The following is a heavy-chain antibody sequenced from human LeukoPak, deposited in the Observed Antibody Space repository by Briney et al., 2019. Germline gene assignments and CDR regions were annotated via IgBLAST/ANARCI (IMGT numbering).Heavy chain of an antibody. D-gene: IGHD3-22*01. J-gene: IGHJ4*02. V-gene: IGHV3-23*01. CDR3: AKCSPGYYDSSGYYYRG. Sequence: GGSLRLSCAASGFTFSSYAMSWVRQAPGKGLEWVSAISGSGGSTYYADSVKGRFTISRDNSKNTLYLQMNSLRAEDTAVYYCAKCSPGYYDSSGYYYRGWGQGTLVTVS. CDR1: GFTFSSYA. CDR2: ISGSGGST.